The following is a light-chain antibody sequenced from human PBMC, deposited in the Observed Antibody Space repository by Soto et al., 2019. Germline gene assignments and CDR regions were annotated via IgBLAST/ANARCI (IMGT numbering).Light chain of an antibody. Sequence: IVMTQSPDSLSLSLVEMATINCTSSQSLLYSVNDKNYFSWFQQKPGQPPKLLIYWASTRESGVPDRFSGSVSGADFPLTISSLQAEDVAVYYCQPYSGPPWTFGQGTRVEIK. CDR2: WAS. V-gene: IGKV4-1*01. CDR3: QPYSGPPWT. CDR1: QSLLYSVNDKNY. J-gene: IGKJ1*01.